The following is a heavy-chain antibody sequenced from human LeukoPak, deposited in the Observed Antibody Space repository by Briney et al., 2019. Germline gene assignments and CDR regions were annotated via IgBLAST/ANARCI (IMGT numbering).Heavy chain of an antibody. Sequence: PSETLSLTCTVSGASISRYYWSWIRQPPGKGLEWIGSISYSGSTNYNPSLKSRVTISVDTSKNQFSLKLSSVTAADTAVYYCARNRRSSWSLDYWGQGTLVTVSS. CDR1: GASISRYY. CDR2: ISYSGST. V-gene: IGHV4-59*12. D-gene: IGHD6-13*01. J-gene: IGHJ4*02. CDR3: ARNRRSSWSLDY.